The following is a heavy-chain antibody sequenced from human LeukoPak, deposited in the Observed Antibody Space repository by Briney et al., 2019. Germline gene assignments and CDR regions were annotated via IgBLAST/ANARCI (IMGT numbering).Heavy chain of an antibody. CDR1: GFTFSSYW. CDR2: IKQDGSAK. V-gene: IGHV3-7*05. J-gene: IGHJ4*02. D-gene: IGHD6-13*01. Sequence: GGSLRLSCAASGFTFSSYWMNWVRQAPGQGLEWVANIKQDGSAKYYVDSVKGRFTISRDNAKNSLYLQMNSLGAEDTAVYYCARDLYSSTDYWGQGTLVTVPS. CDR3: ARDLYSSTDY.